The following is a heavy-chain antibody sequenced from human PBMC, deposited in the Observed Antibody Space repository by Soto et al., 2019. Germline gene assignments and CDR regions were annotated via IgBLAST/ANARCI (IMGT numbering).Heavy chain of an antibody. CDR3: ARLPPSGDPRAGF. J-gene: IGHJ4*02. CDR2: IHYGGST. D-gene: IGHD4-17*01. CDR1: GGSISSSGYY. V-gene: IGHV4-39*01. Sequence: QLQLQESGPGLVKPSETLSLTCTVSGGSISSSGYYWGWIRQPPGKGLEWIGRIHYGGSTYYNPSLQSRAAXSXDXXKNRGPPQVSSGTAADTAVYYGARLPPSGDPRAGFWGQGTLVTVSS.